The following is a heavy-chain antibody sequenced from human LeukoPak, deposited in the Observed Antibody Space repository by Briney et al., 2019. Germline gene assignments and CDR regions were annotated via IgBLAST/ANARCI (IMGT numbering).Heavy chain of an antibody. CDR2: VSGSGGST. D-gene: IGHD2-2*01. Sequence: SGGSLRLSCAASGFTFSNYAMNWVRRAPGKGLEWVSGVSGSGGSTYYADSVKGRFTISRDNSKNTLYLQMDSLRAEDTAVYYCAKDRRYCSSTSCYGDFDYWGQGTLATVSS. CDR1: GFTFSNYA. CDR3: AKDRRYCSSTSCYGDFDY. V-gene: IGHV3-23*01. J-gene: IGHJ4*02.